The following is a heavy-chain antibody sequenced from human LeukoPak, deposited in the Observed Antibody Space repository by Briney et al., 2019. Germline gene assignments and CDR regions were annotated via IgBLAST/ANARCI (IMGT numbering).Heavy chain of an antibody. CDR2: ISSSGSTI. J-gene: IGHJ4*02. CDR1: GFTFSSYA. D-gene: IGHD6-13*01. CDR3: ARGHLQQLVPFDY. V-gene: IGHV3-48*04. Sequence: PGGSLRLSCAASGFTFSSYAMSWVRQAPGKGLEWVSYISSSGSTIYYADSVKGRFTISRDNAKNSLYLQMNSLRAEDSAVYYCARGHLQQLVPFDYWGQGTLVTVSS.